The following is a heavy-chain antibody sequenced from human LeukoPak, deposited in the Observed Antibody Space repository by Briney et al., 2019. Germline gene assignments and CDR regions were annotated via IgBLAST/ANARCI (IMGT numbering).Heavy chain of an antibody. J-gene: IGHJ4*02. D-gene: IGHD2-21*01. Sequence: PGRSLILSCAASGFTFSSYAMHWVRQAPGKGLEWVAVISYDGSNKYYADSVKGRFTISRDNSKNTLYLQMNSLRAEDTAVYYCANSVVIAPIDYWGQGTLVTVSS. CDR1: GFTFSSYA. V-gene: IGHV3-30-3*01. CDR2: ISYDGSNK. CDR3: ANSVVIAPIDY.